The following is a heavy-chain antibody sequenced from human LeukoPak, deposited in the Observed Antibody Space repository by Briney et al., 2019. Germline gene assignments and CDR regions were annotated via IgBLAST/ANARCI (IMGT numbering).Heavy chain of an antibody. CDR2: TKQDGSEK. V-gene: IGHV3-7*01. Sequence: GGSLRLSCAASGFTFSSYWMSWIRQAPGKGLEWVANTKQDGSEKHFVDSVRGRFTISRDNAKNSLYLQMNSLRAEDTAVYYCASPLYRTGWRAFDYWGQGTLVTVSS. CDR3: ASPLYRTGWRAFDY. CDR1: GFTFSSYW. D-gene: IGHD6-19*01. J-gene: IGHJ4*02.